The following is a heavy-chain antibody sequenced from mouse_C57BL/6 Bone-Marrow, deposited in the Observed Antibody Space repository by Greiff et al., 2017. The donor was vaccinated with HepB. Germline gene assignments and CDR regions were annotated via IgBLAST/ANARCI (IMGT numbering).Heavy chain of an antibody. CDR2: IDPSDSYT. D-gene: IGHD1-1*02. J-gene: IGHJ1*03. CDR3: ARCGSYGGWDFDV. Sequence: QVHLKQPGAELVRPGTSVKLSCKASGYTFTSYWMHWVKQRPGQGLEWIGVIDPSDSYTNYNQKFKGKATLTVDTSSSTAYMQLSSLTSEDSAVYYCARCGSYGGWDFDVWGTGTTVTVSS. CDR1: GYTFTSYW. V-gene: IGHV1-59*01.